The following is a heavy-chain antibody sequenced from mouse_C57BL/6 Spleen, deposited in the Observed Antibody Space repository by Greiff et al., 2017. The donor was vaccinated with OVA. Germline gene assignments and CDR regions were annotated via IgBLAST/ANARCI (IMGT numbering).Heavy chain of an antibody. CDR1: GYAFSRSW. V-gene: IGHV1-82*01. Sequence: QVQLQQSGPELVKPGASVKISCKASGYAFSRSWMNWVKQRPGKGLEWIGRIYPGDGDTNYNGKFKGKATLTADKSSSTAYMQLSSLTSEDSAVYFCARELGRRFAYWGQGTLVTVSA. CDR3: ARELGRRFAY. D-gene: IGHD4-1*01. J-gene: IGHJ3*01. CDR2: IYPGDGDT.